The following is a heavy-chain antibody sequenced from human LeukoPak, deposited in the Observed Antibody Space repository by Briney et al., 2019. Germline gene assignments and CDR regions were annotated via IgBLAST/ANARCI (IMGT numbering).Heavy chain of an antibody. J-gene: IGHJ4*02. CDR3: ARIMDLIGVHFDF. V-gene: IGHV3-21*01. D-gene: IGHD2-21*01. Sequence: GGSLRLSCAASGFTFDSYGMNWVRQAPGKGLEWISSISSSSTYIYYADSVKGRFTISRDNVKNSLYLQMNSLRAEDTAMYYCARIMDLIGVHFDFWGQGTLVTVSS. CDR1: GFTFDSYG. CDR2: ISSSSTYI.